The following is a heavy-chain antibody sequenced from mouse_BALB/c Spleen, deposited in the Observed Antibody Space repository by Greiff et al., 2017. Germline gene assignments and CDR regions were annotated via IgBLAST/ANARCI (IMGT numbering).Heavy chain of an antibody. J-gene: IGHJ4*01. CDR1: GYTFTSYW. D-gene: IGHD1-2*01. V-gene: IGHV1-87*01. Sequence: QVQLKESGAELARPGASVKLSCKASGYTFTSYWMQWVKQRPGQGLEWIGAIYPGDGDTRYTQKFKGKATLTADKSSSTAYMQLSSLASEDSAVYYCARGRTTATKAMDYWGQGTSVTVSS. CDR2: IYPGDGDT. CDR3: ARGRTTATKAMDY.